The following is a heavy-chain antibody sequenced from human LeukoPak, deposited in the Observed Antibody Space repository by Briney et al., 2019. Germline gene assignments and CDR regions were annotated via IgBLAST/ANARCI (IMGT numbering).Heavy chain of an antibody. CDR2: IRYDGSNK. V-gene: IGHV3-30*02. CDR1: GFTFSSYD. J-gene: IGHJ4*02. Sequence: PGGSLRLSCAASGFTFSSYDIHWVRQAPGKGLEWVAFIRYDGSNKYYADSVRGRFTISRDNSKNTLYLQMNSLRAEDTAVYYCAKDPSYYGSTSNNDYWGQGTLVTVSS. D-gene: IGHD3-10*01. CDR3: AKDPSYYGSTSNNDY.